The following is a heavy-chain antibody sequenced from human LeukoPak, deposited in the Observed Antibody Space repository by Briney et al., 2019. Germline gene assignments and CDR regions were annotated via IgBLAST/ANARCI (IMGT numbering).Heavy chain of an antibody. CDR2: INPSGGST. CDR3: ARDLVGAAAPGGLGDY. V-gene: IGHV1-46*01. Sequence: ASGKVSCKASGYTFTSYYMHWVRQAPGQGLEWMGIINPSGGSTSYAQKFQGRVTMTRDTSTSTVYMELSSLRSEDTAVYYCARDLVGAAAPGGLGDYWGQGTLVTVSS. CDR1: GYTFTSYY. D-gene: IGHD1-26*01. J-gene: IGHJ4*02.